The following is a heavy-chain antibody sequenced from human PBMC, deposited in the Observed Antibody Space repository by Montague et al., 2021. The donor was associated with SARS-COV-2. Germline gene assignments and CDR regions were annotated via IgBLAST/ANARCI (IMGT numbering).Heavy chain of an antibody. Sequence: SETLSLTCAVHGGSFSTYSWNWIRQPPGKGLEWIGEIHHGGSTNYNSSLKSRVTISADTSKNKFSLTLTSVAAADTAVYYCARLGDGVVPSPILGVGPYYSYYYMDGWGKGTTVTVSS. V-gene: IGHV4-34*01. J-gene: IGHJ6*03. CDR1: GGSFSTYS. D-gene: IGHD3-10*01. CDR2: IHHGGST. CDR3: ARLGDGVVPSPILGVGPYYSYYYMDG.